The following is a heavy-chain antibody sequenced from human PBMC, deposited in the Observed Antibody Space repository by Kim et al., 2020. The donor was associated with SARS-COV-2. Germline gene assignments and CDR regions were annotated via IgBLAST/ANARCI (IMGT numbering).Heavy chain of an antibody. Sequence: GGSLRLSCAASGFTFSSYAMHWVRQAPGKGLEWVAVISYDGSNKYYADSVKGRFTISRDNSKNTLYLQMNSLRAEDTAVYYCARDHVRDCSSTSCSYWGQGTLVTVSS. J-gene: IGHJ4*02. CDR2: ISYDGSNK. CDR3: ARDHVRDCSSTSCSY. D-gene: IGHD2-2*01. V-gene: IGHV3-30-3*01. CDR1: GFTFSSYA.